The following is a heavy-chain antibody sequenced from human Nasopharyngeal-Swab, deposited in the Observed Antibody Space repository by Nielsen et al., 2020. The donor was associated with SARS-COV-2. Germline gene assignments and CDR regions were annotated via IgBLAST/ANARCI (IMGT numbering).Heavy chain of an antibody. CDR1: GGSISSYY. CDR2: IYYSGST. Sequence: ESLKISCTVSGGSISSYYWSWIRQPPGKGLEWMGYIYYSGSTNYNPPLKRRVTISVDTSKYQFSLKLRSVTAADTAVYYCARVTSADWYFDLWGRGTLVTGSS. V-gene: IGHV4-59*01. D-gene: IGHD1-14*01. CDR3: ARVTSADWYFDL. J-gene: IGHJ2*01.